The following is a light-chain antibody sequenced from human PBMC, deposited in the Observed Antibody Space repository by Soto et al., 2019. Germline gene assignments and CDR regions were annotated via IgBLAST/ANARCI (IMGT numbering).Light chain of an antibody. CDR3: LQHNSYPLT. Sequence: MRQSPATLSVSPGEGATLTCRASQGIRNDLGWYQQKPGKAPKRLIYAASSLQSGVPSRFSGSGSGIEFTLTISSLLPEDFATYYCLQHNSYPLTFGQGTKVDIK. CDR2: AAS. V-gene: IGKV1-17*01. CDR1: QGIRND. J-gene: IGKJ1*01.